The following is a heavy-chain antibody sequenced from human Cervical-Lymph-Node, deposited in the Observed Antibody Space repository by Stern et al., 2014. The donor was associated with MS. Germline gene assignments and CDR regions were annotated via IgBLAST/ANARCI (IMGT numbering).Heavy chain of an antibody. CDR2: INVGPGTT. D-gene: IGHD4-11*01. V-gene: IGHV1-3*01. J-gene: IGHJ4*02. CDR3: ARQPDYSDFLDF. Sequence: VQLEESGAEVKKPGASMTISCKTSGYNFIDHAIHWVRQAPGQRLEWMGWINVGPGTTKYSQKFQGRVSFTRDKAASAAYMDLSSLSPDDTAVYYCARQPDYSDFLDFWGQGTLVTVSS. CDR1: GYNFIDHA.